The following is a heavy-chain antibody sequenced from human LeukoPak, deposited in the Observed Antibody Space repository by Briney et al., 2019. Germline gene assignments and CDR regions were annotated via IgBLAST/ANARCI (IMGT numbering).Heavy chain of an antibody. Sequence: PSETLSLTCTVSGGSISSGDYYWSWIRQPPGKGLEWIGYIYYSGSTYYNPSLKSRVTISVDTSKNQFSLKLSSVTAAATAVYYCARDRRYSGSYQGNFDYWGQGTLVTVSS. V-gene: IGHV4-30-4*01. CDR3: ARDRRYSGSYQGNFDY. CDR2: IYYSGST. CDR1: GGSISSGDYY. J-gene: IGHJ4*02. D-gene: IGHD1-26*01.